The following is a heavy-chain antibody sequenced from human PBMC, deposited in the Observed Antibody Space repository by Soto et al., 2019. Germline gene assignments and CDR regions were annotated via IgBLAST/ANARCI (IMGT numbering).Heavy chain of an antibody. CDR3: TTEPLLMVYDKFQQVMDV. J-gene: IGHJ6*02. D-gene: IGHD2-8*01. CDR1: GFTFSNAW. V-gene: IGHV3-15*01. CDR2: IKSKTDGGTT. Sequence: EVQLVESGGGLVKPGGSLRLSCAASGFTFSNAWMSWVRQAPGKGLEWVGRIKSKTDGGTTDYAAPVKGRFTISRDDSKNTLYLQMNSLKTEDTAVYYCTTEPLLMVYDKFQQVMDVWGQGTTVTVSS.